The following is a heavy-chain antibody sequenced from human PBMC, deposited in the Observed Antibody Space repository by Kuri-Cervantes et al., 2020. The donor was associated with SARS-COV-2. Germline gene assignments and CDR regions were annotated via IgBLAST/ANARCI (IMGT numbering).Heavy chain of an antibody. CDR1: GYTFTSYG. Sequence: ASVKVSCKASGYTFTSYGISWVRQAPGQGLEWMGWISAYNGNTNYAQKFQGWVTMTRDTSISTAYMELSRLRSDDTAVYYCASGGSITGTTAAFDIWGQGTMVTVSS. D-gene: IGHD1-20*01. J-gene: IGHJ3*02. V-gene: IGHV1-18*04. CDR3: ASGGSITGTTAAFDI. CDR2: ISAYNGNT.